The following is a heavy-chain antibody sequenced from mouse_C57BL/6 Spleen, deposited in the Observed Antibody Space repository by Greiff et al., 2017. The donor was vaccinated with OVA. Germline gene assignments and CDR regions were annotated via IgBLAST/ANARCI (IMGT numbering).Heavy chain of an antibody. CDR1: GYTFTSYW. CDR2: INPSNGGT. Sequence: VQLQQPGTELVKPGALVKLSCKASGYTFTSYWMHWVKQRPGQGLEWIGNINPSNGGTNYNEKFKSKATLTVDKSSSTAYMQLSSLTSEDSAVYYCARGPFYYDYYWYFDVWGTGTTVTVSS. CDR3: ARGPFYYDYYWYFDV. J-gene: IGHJ1*03. V-gene: IGHV1-53*01. D-gene: IGHD2-4*01.